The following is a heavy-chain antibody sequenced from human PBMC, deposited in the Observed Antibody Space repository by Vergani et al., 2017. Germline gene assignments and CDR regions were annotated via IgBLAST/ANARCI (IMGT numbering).Heavy chain of an antibody. CDR1: GGSISSYY. V-gene: IGHV4-59*01. CDR2: IYYSGST. Sequence: QVQLQQWGAGLLKPSETLSLTCTVSGGSISSYYWSWIRQPPGKGLEWIGYIYYSGSTNYNPSLKSRVTISVDTSKNQFSLKLSSVTAADTAVYYCARGSVTTPNWFDPWGQGTLVTVSS. D-gene: IGHD4-17*01. CDR3: ARGSVTTPNWFDP. J-gene: IGHJ5*02.